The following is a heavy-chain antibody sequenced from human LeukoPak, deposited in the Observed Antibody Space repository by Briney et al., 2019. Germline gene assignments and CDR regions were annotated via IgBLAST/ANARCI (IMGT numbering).Heavy chain of an antibody. CDR1: GFTVSSNY. V-gene: IGHV3-66*01. Sequence: GGSLRLSCAASGFTVSSNYMSWVRQAPGKGLEYISVVYTGGRTYYADSVKGRFTISRDNSKNTLYLQLNSLRAEDMAVYYCARLTPRTIVTSGYFDYWGQGTLVTVSS. D-gene: IGHD4-23*01. CDR2: VYTGGRT. CDR3: ARLTPRTIVTSGYFDY. J-gene: IGHJ4*02.